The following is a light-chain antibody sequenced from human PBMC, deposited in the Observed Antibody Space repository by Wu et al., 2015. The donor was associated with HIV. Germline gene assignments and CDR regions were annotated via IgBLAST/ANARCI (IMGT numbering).Light chain of an antibody. V-gene: IGKV1-5*03. Sequence: DIQMTQSPSTLSASVGDRVTITCRASQSISSWLAWYQQKPGKVPKLLIYKASSLESGVPSRFSGSRSGTEFTLTISSLQPDDFATYYCQQYNSYPFTFGPGTKVDIK. CDR2: KAS. CDR3: QQYNSYPFT. J-gene: IGKJ3*01. CDR1: QSISSW.